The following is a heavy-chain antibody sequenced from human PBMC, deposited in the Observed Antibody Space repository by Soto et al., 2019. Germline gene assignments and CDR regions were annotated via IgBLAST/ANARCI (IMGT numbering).Heavy chain of an antibody. V-gene: IGHV3-9*01. Sequence: DVQLVESGGGLVQPGRSLRLSCAASGFTFDDYAMHWVRQAPGKGLEWVSGIGWDSGTIGYADSVKGRFTIYRDNAKNSLYLQMNSLKAEDTSLDYSAKDYHGSTIYCMYYWGQGTTVTVSS. CDR1: GFTFDDYA. J-gene: IGHJ6*02. CDR2: IGWDSGTI. D-gene: IGHD3-10*01. CDR3: AKDYHGSTIYCMYY.